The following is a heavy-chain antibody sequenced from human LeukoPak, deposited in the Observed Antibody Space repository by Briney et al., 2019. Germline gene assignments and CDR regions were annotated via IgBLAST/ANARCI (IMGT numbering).Heavy chain of an antibody. CDR2: ISSSSSYI. V-gene: IGHV3-21*01. J-gene: IGHJ4*02. CDR3: AKDPKSIVGATTVDY. CDR1: GFTFSSYS. D-gene: IGHD1-26*01. Sequence: GGSLRLSCAASGFTFSSYSMNWVRQAPGKGLEWVSSISSSSSYIYYADSVKGRFTISRDNAKNSLYLQMNSLRAEDTAVYYCAKDPKSIVGATTVDYWGQGTLVTVSS.